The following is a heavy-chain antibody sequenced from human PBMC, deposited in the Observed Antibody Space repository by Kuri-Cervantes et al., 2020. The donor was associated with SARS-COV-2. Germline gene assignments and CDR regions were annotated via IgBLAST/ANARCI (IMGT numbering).Heavy chain of an antibody. CDR1: RYTLTELS. D-gene: IGHD5-12*01. CDR2: FDPEDGET. Sequence: ASVKVSCKVSRYTLTELSMHWVRQAPGKGLEWMGGFDPEDGETIYAQKFQGRVTMTEDTSTDTAYMELSSLRSEDTAVYYCATGAGWLRLRGYYFDYWGQGTLVTVSS. CDR3: ATGAGWLRLRGYYFDY. J-gene: IGHJ4*02. V-gene: IGHV1-24*01.